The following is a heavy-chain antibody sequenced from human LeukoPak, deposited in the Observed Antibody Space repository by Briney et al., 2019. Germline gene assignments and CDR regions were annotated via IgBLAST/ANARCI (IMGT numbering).Heavy chain of an antibody. D-gene: IGHD3-22*01. CDR1: GFTFSSYS. Sequence: GGSLRLSCAASGFTFSSYSMNWVRQAPGKGLEWVSSISSSSSYIYYADSVKGRFTISRDNAKNSLYLQMNSLRAEDTAVYYCARDLLYYYDSSGHDYWGQGTLVTVSS. V-gene: IGHV3-21*01. J-gene: IGHJ4*02. CDR2: ISSSSSYI. CDR3: ARDLLYYYDSSGHDY.